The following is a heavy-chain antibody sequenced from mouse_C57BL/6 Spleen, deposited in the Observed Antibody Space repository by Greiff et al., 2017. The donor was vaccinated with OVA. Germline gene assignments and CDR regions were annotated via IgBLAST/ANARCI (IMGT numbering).Heavy chain of an antibody. CDR3: ARNYYGSSERYFDV. J-gene: IGHJ1*03. CDR2: IYPGDGDT. V-gene: IGHV1-80*01. Sequence: LVESGAELVKPGASVKISCKASGYAFSSYWMNWVKQRPGKGLEWIGQIYPGDGDTNYNGKFKGKATLTADKSSSTAYMQLSSLTSEDSAVYFCARNYYGSSERYFDVWGTGTTVTVSS. CDR1: GYAFSSYW. D-gene: IGHD1-1*01.